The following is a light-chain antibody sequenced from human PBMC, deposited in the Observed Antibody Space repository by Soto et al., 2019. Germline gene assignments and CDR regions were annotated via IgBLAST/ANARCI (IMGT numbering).Light chain of an antibody. J-gene: IGKJ3*01. Sequence: DIVMTQSPATLSVSPGERATLSCRASLTVATNLAWYQQKPGQAPRLLIYYASTRATGIPARFSGSGSVKEFTFTISSVQSEHSAVYYCQQYNNWPPRATFGPGTKVEIK. CDR3: QQYNNWPPRAT. CDR2: YAS. CDR1: LTVATN. V-gene: IGKV3-15*01.